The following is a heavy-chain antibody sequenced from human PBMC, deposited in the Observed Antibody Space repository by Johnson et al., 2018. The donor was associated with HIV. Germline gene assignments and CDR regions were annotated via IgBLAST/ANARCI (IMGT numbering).Heavy chain of an antibody. CDR1: GFTFSSYA. D-gene: IGHD2-15*01. CDR3: AKDLRAGVAGDAFDI. J-gene: IGHJ3*02. Sequence: MQLVESGGGLVQPGGSLRLSCAASGFTFSSYAMSWVRQAPGKGLESVSAISGSGGSTYYADSVKGRFTISRDNSKNTLSLQMNSLRAEDTAVYYWAKDLRAGVAGDAFDIWGQGTIVTVAS. V-gene: IGHV3-23*04. CDR2: ISGSGGST.